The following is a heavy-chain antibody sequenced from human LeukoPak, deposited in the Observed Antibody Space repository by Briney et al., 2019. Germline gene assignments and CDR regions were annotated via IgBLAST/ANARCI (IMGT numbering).Heavy chain of an antibody. J-gene: IGHJ4*02. D-gene: IGHD3-10*01. V-gene: IGHV4-39*02. CDR3: AKSRDYHVSGSYYNDPFDN. CDR1: GGSISSSSYY. Sequence: RPSETLSLTCTVSGGSISSSSYYWGWIRQPPGKGLEWIGSIYYSGSTYYNPSLKSRVTMSVDTSKNHFSLELRSVTAADTAVYYCAKSRDYHVSGSYYNDPFDNWGQGTLVTVSS. CDR2: IYYSGST.